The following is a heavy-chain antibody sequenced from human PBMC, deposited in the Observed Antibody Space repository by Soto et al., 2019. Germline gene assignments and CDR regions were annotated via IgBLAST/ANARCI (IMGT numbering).Heavy chain of an antibody. D-gene: IGHD3-16*01. J-gene: IGHJ5*02. CDR2: INAGNGNT. Sequence: GASVKVSCKASGYTFTSYAMHWVRQAPGQRLEWMGWINAGNGNTKYSQKFQGRVTITRDTSASTAYMELSSLRSEDTAVYYCARDRLSSGGVSRWFDPRGHRSPVTVSS. CDR3: ARDRLSSGGVSRWFDP. CDR1: GYTFTSYA. V-gene: IGHV1-3*01.